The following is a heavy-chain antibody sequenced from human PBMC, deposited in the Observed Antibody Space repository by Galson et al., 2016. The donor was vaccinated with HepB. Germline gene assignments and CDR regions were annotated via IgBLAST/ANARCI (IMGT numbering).Heavy chain of an antibody. CDR2: MNPDTGNT. J-gene: IGHJ4*02. D-gene: IGHD6-19*01. Sequence: SVKVSCKASGYTFISYDVNWVRQATGQGLEWMGWMNPDTGNTGYAQKFQGRVTMTRNTSINIAYMELSSLTSEDTAVYYCARDGGSGWSRLWWGQGTLVAVSA. CDR3: ARDGGSGWSRLW. CDR1: GYTFISYD. V-gene: IGHV1-8*01.